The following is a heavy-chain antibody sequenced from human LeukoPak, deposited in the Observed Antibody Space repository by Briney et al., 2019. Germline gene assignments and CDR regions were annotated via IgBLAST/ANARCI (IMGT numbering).Heavy chain of an antibody. CDR2: IYSGGST. D-gene: IGHD3-22*01. Sequence: GSLRLSCAVSGFSVSNNYLSWVRQAPGKGLEWVSVIYSGGSTYYADSVKGRFTISRDNSKNTLYLQMNSLRAEDTAVYYCAKEDYDSSGYGVYYFDYWGQGTLVTVSS. CDR1: GFSVSNNY. CDR3: AKEDYDSSGYGVYYFDY. J-gene: IGHJ4*02. V-gene: IGHV3-66*02.